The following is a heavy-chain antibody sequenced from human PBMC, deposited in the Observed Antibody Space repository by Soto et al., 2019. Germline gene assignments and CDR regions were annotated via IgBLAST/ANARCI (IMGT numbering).Heavy chain of an antibody. D-gene: IGHD2-2*01. CDR2: INSDGSST. Sequence: PGGSLRLSCAASGFTFSSYRMHWVRQAPGKGLVWVSRINSDGSSTSYADSVKGRFTISRDNAKNTLYLQMNSLRAEDTAVYYCAKDPQWTVGPLAMAVWGHGTRVTVSS. CDR3: AKDPQWTVGPLAMAV. CDR1: GFTFSSYR. J-gene: IGHJ6*02. V-gene: IGHV3-74*01.